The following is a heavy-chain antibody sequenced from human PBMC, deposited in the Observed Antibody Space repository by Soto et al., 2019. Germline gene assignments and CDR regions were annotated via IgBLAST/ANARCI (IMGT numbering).Heavy chain of an antibody. CDR1: GYIFTAYS. CDR2: VNPSGGST. Sequence: QMQLVQSGAEVKKPGASVKVSCKASGYIFTAYSMHWVRQAPGQGLEWMGVVNPSGGSTNYAQKFQGRITMTRDTSTSTVYMELGGLRSEDTAVYYCAREENCSDGICYSEYFLRWGQGTLVTVSS. V-gene: IGHV1-46*01. CDR3: AREENCSDGICYSEYFLR. J-gene: IGHJ1*01. D-gene: IGHD2-15*01.